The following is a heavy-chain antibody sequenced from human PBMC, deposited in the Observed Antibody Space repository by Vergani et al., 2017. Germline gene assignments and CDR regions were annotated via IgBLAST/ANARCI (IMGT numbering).Heavy chain of an antibody. CDR2: INPNSGGT. V-gene: IGHV1-2*02. D-gene: IGHD5-18*01. J-gene: IGHJ5*02. CDR3: ARGDGRYSYGSNWFDP. Sequence: QVQLVQSGAEVKKPGASVKVSCKASGYTFTGYYMHWVRQAPGQGLEWMGWINPNSGGTNYAQKFQGRVTMTRDTSISEAYMELSRLRSDDTAVYYCARGDGRYSYGSNWFDPWGQGTLVTVSS. CDR1: GYTFTGYY.